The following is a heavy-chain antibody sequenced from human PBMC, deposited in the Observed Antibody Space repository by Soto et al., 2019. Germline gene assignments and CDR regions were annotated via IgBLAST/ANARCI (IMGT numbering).Heavy chain of an antibody. CDR1: GFTFSSYA. V-gene: IGHV3-23*01. J-gene: IGHJ4*02. Sequence: GGSLRLSCAASGFTFSSYAMSWVRQAPGKGLEWVSAISGSGGSTYYADSVKGRFTISRDNSKNTLYLQMNSLRAEDTAVYYCAIVWRTTVPHDYFYYWAQGSLVTVSS. D-gene: IGHD4-17*01. CDR3: AIVWRTTVPHDYFYY. CDR2: ISGSGGST.